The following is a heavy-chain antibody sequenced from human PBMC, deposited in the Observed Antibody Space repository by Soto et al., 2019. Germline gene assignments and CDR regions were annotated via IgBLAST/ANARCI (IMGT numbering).Heavy chain of an antibody. V-gene: IGHV3-48*02. CDR2: IGSRGFPI. CDR1: GIDFGVAP. Sequence: DVHLVESGGGVAQPGGSLRLSCATSGIDFGVAPMNCVRQAPGKALEWVSYIGSRGFPIYFADSVRGRFAVSRDNANNSLFLQMNSLRDDYTAVYFCAIEPFDFCGRGTLGTVSS. CDR3: AIEPFDF. J-gene: IGHJ4*02.